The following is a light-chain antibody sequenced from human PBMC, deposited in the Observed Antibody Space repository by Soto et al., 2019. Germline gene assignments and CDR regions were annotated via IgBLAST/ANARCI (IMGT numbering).Light chain of an antibody. CDR2: ENN. V-gene: IGLV6-57*04. CDR1: SGSIANNY. CDR3: QSYDSSFVV. J-gene: IGLJ2*01. Sequence: NFMLIQPHSVSESPGKTVTISCTRSSGSIANNYMQWYQQRPGSAPTTVIFENNQRPSGVPDRFSGSTDGSSNSASLTISGLQTEDEADYYCQSYDSSFVVFGGGTKVTVL.